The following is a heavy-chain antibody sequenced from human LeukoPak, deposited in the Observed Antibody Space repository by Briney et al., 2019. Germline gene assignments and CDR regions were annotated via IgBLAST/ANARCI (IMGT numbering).Heavy chain of an antibody. D-gene: IGHD3-22*01. CDR3: ARDYYDSSGYPVGVFDI. Sequence: SETLSLTCTVSGGSISSTSYYWGWIRQPPGKGLEWIGSIYYSGSTYYNPSLKSRVTISVDTSKNQFSLKLSSVTAADTAVYYCARDYYDSSGYPVGVFDIWGQGTMVTVSS. J-gene: IGHJ3*02. CDR2: IYYSGST. CDR1: GGSISSTSYY. V-gene: IGHV4-39*02.